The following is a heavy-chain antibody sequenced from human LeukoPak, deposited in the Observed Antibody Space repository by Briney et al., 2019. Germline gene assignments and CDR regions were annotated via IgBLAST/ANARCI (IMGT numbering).Heavy chain of an antibody. V-gene: IGHV4-39*07. CDR1: GASISTNNYY. CDR3: ARENLDSSGYYYYYGMDV. J-gene: IGHJ6*02. Sequence: PSETLSLTCTVSGASISTNNYYWGWIRRPPGKGLEWIASISYSGITYYNPSLKSRVTISVDTSKNQFSLKLSSVTAADTAVYYCARENLDSSGYYYYYGMDVWGQGTTVTVSS. D-gene: IGHD3-22*01. CDR2: ISYSGIT.